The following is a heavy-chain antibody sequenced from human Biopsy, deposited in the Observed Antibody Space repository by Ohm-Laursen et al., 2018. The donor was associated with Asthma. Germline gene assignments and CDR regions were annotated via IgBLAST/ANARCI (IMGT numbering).Heavy chain of an antibody. CDR3: ARGAYYDFWSGYSRPIPGYYGMDV. CDR1: GFTFNSYG. V-gene: IGHV3-30*03. Sequence: SSLRLSCAASGFTFNSYGMHWVRQAPGKGLEWVAVISYDGRNKYYGDSVKGRFTISRDNSKNTVYLQMISLRVEDTSVYYCARGAYYDFWSGYSRPIPGYYGMDVWGHGTTATVSS. J-gene: IGHJ6*02. D-gene: IGHD3-3*01. CDR2: ISYDGRNK.